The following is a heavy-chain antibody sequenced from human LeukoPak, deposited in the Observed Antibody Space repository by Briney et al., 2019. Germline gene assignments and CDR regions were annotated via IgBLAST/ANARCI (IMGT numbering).Heavy chain of an antibody. J-gene: IGHJ4*02. D-gene: IGHD6-13*01. Sequence: GGSLRLSCAASGFTFSSSSMNWVRLAPGKGVEWVSSISTSSSYIYYADSVKGRFTISRHNAQKSLYLHMNTLRAEDTAEYYCARGLSSSRWYYNWGQGTLVTVSS. CDR3: ARGLSSSRWYYN. V-gene: IGHV3-21*01. CDR2: ISTSSSYI. CDR1: GFTFSSSS.